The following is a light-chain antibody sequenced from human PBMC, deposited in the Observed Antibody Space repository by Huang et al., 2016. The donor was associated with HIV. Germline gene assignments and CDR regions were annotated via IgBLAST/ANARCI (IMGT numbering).Light chain of an antibody. CDR3: QQRTTWPALT. CDR1: QSVGSS. J-gene: IGKJ4*01. V-gene: IGKV3-11*01. Sequence: EIVLTQSPATLSLSPGERATLSCRASQSVGSSLAWYQQRRGQAPMLLIYDASNRATGIPARFSGSGSGTDFTLTITSLEPEDFAVYFCQQRTTWPALTFGGGTKVEIK. CDR2: DAS.